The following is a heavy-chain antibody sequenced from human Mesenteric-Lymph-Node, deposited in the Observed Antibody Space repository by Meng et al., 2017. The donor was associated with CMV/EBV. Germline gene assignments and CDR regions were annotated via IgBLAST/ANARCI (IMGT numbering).Heavy chain of an antibody. D-gene: IGHD2-2*01. CDR3: TKEGCSSNSCYFDY. J-gene: IGHJ4*02. CDR1: GFTIGSYA. V-gene: IGHV3-23*03. Sequence: ASGFTIGSYAMSWVRQAPGKGLEWVSVIYGGGSSTYYADSVRGRFTISRDNSKNTLYSQMNSLRAEDTAVYYCTKEGCSSNSCYFDYWGQGSLVTVSS. CDR2: IYGGGSST.